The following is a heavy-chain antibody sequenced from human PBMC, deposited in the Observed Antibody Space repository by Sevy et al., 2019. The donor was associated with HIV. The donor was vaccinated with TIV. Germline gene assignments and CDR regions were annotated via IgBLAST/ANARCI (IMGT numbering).Heavy chain of an antibody. CDR1: GGSISSYY. D-gene: IGHD3-3*01. CDR3: ARGAGYYDFWSGFYYYYYMDV. Sequence: SETLSLTCTVSGGSISSYYWSWIRQPPGKGLEWIGYIYYSGSTNYNPSLKSRVTISVDTSKNQFSLKLSSVTAADTAVYYCARGAGYYDFWSGFYYYYYMDVWGKGTTVTVSS. V-gene: IGHV4-59*01. CDR2: IYYSGST. J-gene: IGHJ6*03.